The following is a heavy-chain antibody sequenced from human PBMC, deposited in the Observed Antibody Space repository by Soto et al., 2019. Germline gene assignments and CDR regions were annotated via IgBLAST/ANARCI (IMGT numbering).Heavy chain of an antibody. V-gene: IGHV4-59*01. Sequence: PSETLSLTCTVSGGSISSYYWSWIRQPPGKGLEWIGYIYYSGSTNYNPSLKSRVTISVDTSKNQFSLKLSSVTAADTAVYYCARVVITIFGVVITENWFDPWGQGTLVNVSS. CDR3: ARVVITIFGVVITENWFDP. CDR2: IYYSGST. CDR1: GGSISSYY. D-gene: IGHD3-3*01. J-gene: IGHJ5*02.